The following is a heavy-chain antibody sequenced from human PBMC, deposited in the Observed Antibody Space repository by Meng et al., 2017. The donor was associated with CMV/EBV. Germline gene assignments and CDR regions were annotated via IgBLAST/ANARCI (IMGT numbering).Heavy chain of an antibody. D-gene: IGHD3-3*01. CDR1: GFTFSSYS. Sequence: GESLKISCAASGFTFSSYSMNWVHQAPGKGLEWVSSISSSSSYIYYADSVKGRFTISRDNAKNSLYLQMNSLRAEDTAVYYCARDLLNPAVIRGFWSGHTSTNYYYYGMDVWGQGTTVTVSS. CDR3: ARDLLNPAVIRGFWSGHTSTNYYYYGMDV. J-gene: IGHJ6*02. V-gene: IGHV3-21*01. CDR2: ISSSSSYI.